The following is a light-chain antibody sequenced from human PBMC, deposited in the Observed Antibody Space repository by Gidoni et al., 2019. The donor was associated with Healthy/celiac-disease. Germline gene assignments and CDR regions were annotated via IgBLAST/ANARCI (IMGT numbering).Light chain of an antibody. Sequence: DIVMTQSPLSPPVTPGEPASISCRSSQSLLHSNGYNYLDWYLQKPGQSPQLLIYLGSNRASGVPDRFSGSGSGTDFTLKISRVEAEDVGVYYCMQALQTPRTFGGGTKVEIK. J-gene: IGKJ4*01. CDR3: MQALQTPRT. CDR2: LGS. CDR1: QSLLHSNGYNY. V-gene: IGKV2-28*01.